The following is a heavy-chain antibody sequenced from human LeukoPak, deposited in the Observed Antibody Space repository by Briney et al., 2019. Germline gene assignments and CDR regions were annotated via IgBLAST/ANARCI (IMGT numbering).Heavy chain of an antibody. CDR1: GGSISSNY. Sequence: SETLSLTCAVSGGSISSNYWNWVRQPAGKGLEWIGRIYASGATLYNPSLKSRVTMSVDASENHFSLKLTSVTAADTAIYYCASGPTHGGTFFENWGQGILVTVSS. CDR3: ASGPTHGGTFFEN. D-gene: IGHD1-1*01. CDR2: IYASGAT. J-gene: IGHJ4*02. V-gene: IGHV4-4*07.